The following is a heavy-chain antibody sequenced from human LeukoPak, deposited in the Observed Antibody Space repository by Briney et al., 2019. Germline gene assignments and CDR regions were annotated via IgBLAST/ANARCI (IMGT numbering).Heavy chain of an antibody. CDR3: ARSPHCYPDNREQWAFDI. Sequence: GGTLRLSCAASGFTFSSYAMSWVRQAPGKGLEWVSAISGGGDETFYTDSVKGRLTISRDDYKNTLYLRMNSQRAEDSAIYFFARSPHCYPDNREQWAFDIWGGGKLVTVSS. V-gene: IGHV3-23*01. CDR1: GFTFSSYA. J-gene: IGHJ3*02. CDR2: ISGGGDET. D-gene: IGHD1/OR15-1a*01.